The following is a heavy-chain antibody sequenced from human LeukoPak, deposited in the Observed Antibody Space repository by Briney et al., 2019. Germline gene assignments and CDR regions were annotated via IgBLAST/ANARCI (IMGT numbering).Heavy chain of an antibody. CDR3: ARVDLLNGYYFFDY. CDR1: GGTFSSYA. V-gene: IGHV1-69*13. D-gene: IGHD3-9*01. CDR2: IIPIFGTA. Sequence: VASVKVSCKASGGTFSSYAISWVRQAPGQGLEWMGGIIPIFGTANYAQKFQGRVTITADESTSTAYMELRSLRSDETAVYYCARVDLLNGYYFFDYWGQGTLVTVSS. J-gene: IGHJ4*02.